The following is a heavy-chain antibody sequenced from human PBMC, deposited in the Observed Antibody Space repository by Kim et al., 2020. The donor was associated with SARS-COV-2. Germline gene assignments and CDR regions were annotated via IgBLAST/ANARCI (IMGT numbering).Heavy chain of an antibody. D-gene: IGHD6-19*01. CDR3: ARDPPDSGWSFAS. Sequence: YADFVKGRFTVSRDNSNNRLYLEMYSLRPEDTAVYYCARDPPDSGWSFASWGLGTLVTVYS. J-gene: IGHJ4*02. V-gene: IGHV3-33*01.